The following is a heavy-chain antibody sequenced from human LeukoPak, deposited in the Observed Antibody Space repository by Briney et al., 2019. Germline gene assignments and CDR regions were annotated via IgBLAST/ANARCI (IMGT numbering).Heavy chain of an antibody. J-gene: IGHJ5*02. V-gene: IGHV3-21*01. CDR2: ISRNGIYI. CDR1: GFTFNNYT. Sequence: GGSLRLSCAASGFTFNNYTMNWVRQAPGKGLEWVSSISRNGIYIKYVDSVKGRFTVSRDNAKNSLYLQMNSLRAEDTAVYYCARDGLPAIVANWFDPWGQGTLVTVSS. CDR3: ARDGLPAIVANWFDP. D-gene: IGHD2-15*01.